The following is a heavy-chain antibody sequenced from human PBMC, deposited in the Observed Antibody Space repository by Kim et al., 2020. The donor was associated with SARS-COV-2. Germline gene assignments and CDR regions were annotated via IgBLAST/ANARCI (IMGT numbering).Heavy chain of an antibody. V-gene: IGHV7-4-1*02. J-gene: IGHJ5*02. CDR2: INTNTGNP. D-gene: IGHD3-22*01. CDR1: GYTFMSYA. Sequence: ASVKVSCKASGYTFMSYAMNWVRQAPGQGLEWMGWINTNTGNPTYAQGFTGRFVFSLDTSVSTAYLQISSLKAEDTAVYYCARDYYDTRGHGWFDPWGQGTLVTVSS. CDR3: ARDYYDTRGHGWFDP.